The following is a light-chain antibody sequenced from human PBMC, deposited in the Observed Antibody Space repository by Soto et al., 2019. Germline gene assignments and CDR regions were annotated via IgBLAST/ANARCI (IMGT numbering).Light chain of an antibody. Sequence: QSVLTQPASVSGSPGQSITISCTGTSSDIGGYNYVSWYQQHPGKAPKLMIYEVSSRPSGVSNRFSGSKSGNTASLTISGLQAEDEADYFCGSYTSTSTLYVFGSGTQV. CDR1: SSDIGGYNY. J-gene: IGLJ1*01. CDR2: EVS. V-gene: IGLV2-14*01. CDR3: GSYTSTSTLYV.